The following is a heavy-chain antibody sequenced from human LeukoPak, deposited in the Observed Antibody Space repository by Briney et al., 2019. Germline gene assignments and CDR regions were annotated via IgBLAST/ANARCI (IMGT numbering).Heavy chain of an antibody. J-gene: IGHJ6*02. Sequence: GGSLRLSCAASGFTVSNIFMSWVRPAPGKGLEWVSYISSSGSTIYYADSVKGRFTISRDNAKNSLYLQMNSLRAEDTAVYYCARDVVWFGDYYYGMDVWGQGTTVTVSS. CDR3: ARDVVWFGDYYYGMDV. D-gene: IGHD3-10*01. CDR1: GFTVSNIF. CDR2: ISSSGSTI. V-gene: IGHV3-11*04.